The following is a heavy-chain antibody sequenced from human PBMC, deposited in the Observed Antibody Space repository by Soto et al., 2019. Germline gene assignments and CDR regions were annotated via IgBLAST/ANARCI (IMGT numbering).Heavy chain of an antibody. J-gene: IGHJ4*02. CDR1: GFTFSSYG. Sequence: GGSLRLSCAASGFTFSSYGMHWVRQAPGKGLEWVAVISYDGSNKYYADSVKGRFTISRDNSKNTLYLQMNSLRAEDTAVYYCAKQRYYYDSSGYHDYWGQGTLVTVSS. D-gene: IGHD3-22*01. V-gene: IGHV3-30*18. CDR3: AKQRYYYDSSGYHDY. CDR2: ISYDGSNK.